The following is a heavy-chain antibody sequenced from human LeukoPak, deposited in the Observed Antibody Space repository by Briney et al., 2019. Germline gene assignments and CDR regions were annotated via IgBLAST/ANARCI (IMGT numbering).Heavy chain of an antibody. CDR1: GFTFSNAW. CDR3: TTYYYDSSGYYARSF. J-gene: IGHJ4*02. CDR2: IKSKTDGGTT. Sequence: GGSLRLSCAASGFTFSNAWMSWVRQAPGKGLEWVGRIKSKTDGGTTDYAAPVKGRFTISRDDSKNTLYLQMNSLKTEDTAVXXXTTYYYDSSGYYARSFWGQGTLVTVSS. D-gene: IGHD3-22*01. V-gene: IGHV3-15*01.